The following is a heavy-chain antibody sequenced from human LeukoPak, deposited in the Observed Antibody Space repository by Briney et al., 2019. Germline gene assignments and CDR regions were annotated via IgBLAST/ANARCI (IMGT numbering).Heavy chain of an antibody. V-gene: IGHV4-59*02. D-gene: IGHD2-21*02. J-gene: IGHJ4*02. Sequence: PSETLSLTCTVSGGFVNTFYWSWTRQSPGKGLEWLGFIYFSGSTNYNPSLESRVTISVDTDNNQFSLQLRSVTAGDTAVYFCARGPNTADYWGQGILVTVSS. CDR1: GGFVNTFY. CDR2: IYFSGST. CDR3: ARGPNTADY.